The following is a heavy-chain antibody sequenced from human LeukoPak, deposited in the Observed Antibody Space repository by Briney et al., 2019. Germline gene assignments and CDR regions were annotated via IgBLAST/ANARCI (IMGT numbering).Heavy chain of an antibody. CDR2: INYSRST. CDR1: GGSFSGYY. V-gene: IGHV4-34*01. CDR3: ARVVAGTYSADY. J-gene: IGHJ4*02. D-gene: IGHD6-25*01. Sequence: PSETLSLTCAVYGGSFSGYYWSWIRQPPGKGLEWIGEINYSRSTNYNPSLKSRVTISGDTSKNQFSLKLSSVTAADTAVYYCARVVAGTYSADYWGQGTLVTVSS.